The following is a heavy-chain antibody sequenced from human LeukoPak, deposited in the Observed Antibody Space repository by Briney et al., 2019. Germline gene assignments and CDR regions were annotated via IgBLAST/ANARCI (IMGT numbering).Heavy chain of an antibody. D-gene: IGHD2-15*01. Sequence: PGGSLRLSCAASGFTFSSYGMHWVRQAPGKGLEWVAVIWYDGSNKYYADSVKGRFTISRDNSKNTLYLQMNSLRAEDTAVYYCARERSGYCSAGSCYSTHYNWFDPWGQGTLVTVSS. CDR3: ARERSGYCSAGSCYSTHYNWFDP. CDR2: IWYDGSNK. J-gene: IGHJ5*01. CDR1: GFTFSSYG. V-gene: IGHV3-33*01.